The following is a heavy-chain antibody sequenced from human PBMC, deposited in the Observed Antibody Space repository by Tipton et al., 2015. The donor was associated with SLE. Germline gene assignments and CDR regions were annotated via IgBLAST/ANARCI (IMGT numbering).Heavy chain of an antibody. Sequence: TLSLTCTVSGGSISSGNYSWSWIRQLPGKGPEWIGYIFYPGTTHYNPSLESRVAISIDTPKNQFSLNVRSVSAADTAVYYCVRSAFELTARAFDIWGQGTIVTVSS. J-gene: IGHJ3*02. D-gene: IGHD7-27*01. CDR2: IFYPGTT. CDR1: GGSISSGNYS. CDR3: VRSAFELTARAFDI. V-gene: IGHV4-31*03.